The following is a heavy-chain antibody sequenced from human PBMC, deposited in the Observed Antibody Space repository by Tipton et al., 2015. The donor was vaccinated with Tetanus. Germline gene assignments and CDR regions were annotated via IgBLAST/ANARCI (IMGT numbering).Heavy chain of an antibody. J-gene: IGHJ4*02. CDR1: HGSISGDIYN. D-gene: IGHD2/OR15-2a*01. CDR3: ARHSPFAPIAS. Sequence: TLSLTCTVSHGSISGDIYNWGWIRQPPGRGLQWIGNINYYGTTYYSPSLESRVTMSVDTSKNQFSLRLTSVTAADTAIYYCARHSPFAPIASWGQGTPVTVSS. CDR2: INYYGTT. V-gene: IGHV4-39*01.